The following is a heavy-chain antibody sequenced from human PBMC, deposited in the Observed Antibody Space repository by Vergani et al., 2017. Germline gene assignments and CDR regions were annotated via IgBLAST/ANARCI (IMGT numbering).Heavy chain of an antibody. CDR2: INPNSGGT. J-gene: IGHJ4*02. V-gene: IGHV1-2*02. D-gene: IGHD6-19*01. CDR3: RSGYSSGHAKYYFDY. Sequence: QVHLVQSGAEVKQPGASVKVSCKASGYTFTGYYMHWVRQAPGQGLEWMGWINPNSGGTNYAQKFQGRVTMTRDTSISTAYMELSRLRSDDTAVYYCRSGYSSGHAKYYFDYWGQGTLVTVSS. CDR1: GYTFTGYY.